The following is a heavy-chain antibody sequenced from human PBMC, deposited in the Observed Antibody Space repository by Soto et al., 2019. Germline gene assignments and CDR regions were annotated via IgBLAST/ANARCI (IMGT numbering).Heavy chain of an antibody. CDR3: ARIQDGDAFDM. V-gene: IGHV4-4*02. Sequence: QVQLQESGPGLVKPSGTLSLTCTVSGASISSNNWWTWVRQSPGKGLEWIGKISQSGRANYNPSLRGRGRMSIDKSKNRLSLKVNYVNAADTAVYYCARIQDGDAFDMWGQGTMVTVSS. CDR1: GASISSNNW. J-gene: IGHJ3*02. CDR2: ISQSGRA.